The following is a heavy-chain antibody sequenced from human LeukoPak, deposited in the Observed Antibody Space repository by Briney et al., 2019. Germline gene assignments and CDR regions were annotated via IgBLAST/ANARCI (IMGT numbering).Heavy chain of an antibody. CDR2: IYYSGST. D-gene: IGHD5-12*01. J-gene: IGHJ4*02. Sequence: PSQTLSLTCTVSGGSISSGGYYWSWIRQHPGKGLEWIGYIYYSGSTYYNPSLKSRVTISVDTSKNQSSLKLSSVTAADTAVYYCASQRDIVASFDYWGQGTLVTVSS. CDR1: GGSISSGGYY. V-gene: IGHV4-31*03. CDR3: ASQRDIVASFDY.